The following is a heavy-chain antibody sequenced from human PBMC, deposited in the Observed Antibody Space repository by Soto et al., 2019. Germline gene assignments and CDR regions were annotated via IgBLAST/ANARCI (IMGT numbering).Heavy chain of an antibody. CDR2: ISYDEIDK. CDR1: GFTFSNYT. Sequence: LRLSCAASGFTFSNYTIHWVRQAPGKGLEWVALISYDEIDKYFADAVKGRFTISRDNSKNTLYLQMDSLRAEDTAVYYCAGRSGSSDYWGRGTLVTVSS. D-gene: IGHD3-10*01. J-gene: IGHJ4*02. CDR3: AGRSGSSDY. V-gene: IGHV3-30*04.